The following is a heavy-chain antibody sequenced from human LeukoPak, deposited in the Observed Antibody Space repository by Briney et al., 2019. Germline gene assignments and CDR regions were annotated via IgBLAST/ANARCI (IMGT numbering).Heavy chain of an antibody. Sequence: PGGSLRPSCAASGFTFSNYWMTWVRQAPGKGLEWVANINQDGSKEYYMDSVKARFTISRDNAKNSLSLQMNSLRAEDTAVYYCVRDGGVSGYDLLDYWGQGTLVTVSS. J-gene: IGHJ4*02. CDR2: INQDGSKE. D-gene: IGHD5-12*01. CDR1: GFTFSNYW. CDR3: VRDGGVSGYDLLDY. V-gene: IGHV3-7*01.